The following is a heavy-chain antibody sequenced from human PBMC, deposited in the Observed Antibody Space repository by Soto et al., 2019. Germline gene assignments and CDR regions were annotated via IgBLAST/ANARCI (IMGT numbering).Heavy chain of an antibody. V-gene: IGHV3-30*18. CDR2: IWYDGSNK. D-gene: IGHD3-10*01. J-gene: IGHJ4*02. CDR3: AKARHGSGTYSYFDY. CDR1: GFTSSSYA. Sequence: QVQLVESGGGVVQPGRSLRLSCAASGFTSSSYAMHWVRQAPGNGLEWVAVIWYDGSNKNYADSVKGRFTISRDNSKNTLYLQMNSLRTEDTAVYYCAKARHGSGTYSYFDYWGQGILVTVSS.